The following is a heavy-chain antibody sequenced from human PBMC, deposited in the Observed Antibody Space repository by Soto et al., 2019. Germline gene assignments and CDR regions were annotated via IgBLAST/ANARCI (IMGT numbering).Heavy chain of an antibody. CDR2: ISYDGGHK. CDR1: EFTFSSYA. CDR3: ARVKTDYSNPRGPFFFDGRDV. Sequence: QVQLVESGGGVVHPERSLRLSCSASEFTFSSYAMHWVRQAPGKGLEWVAGISYDGGHKFYGDSVRGRCTISRDSSKTTVFLQMNSLRPEDTADYYCARVKTDYSNPRGPFFFDGRDVCGQGTKVTVSS. J-gene: IGHJ6*02. V-gene: IGHV3-30-3*01. D-gene: IGHD4-4*01.